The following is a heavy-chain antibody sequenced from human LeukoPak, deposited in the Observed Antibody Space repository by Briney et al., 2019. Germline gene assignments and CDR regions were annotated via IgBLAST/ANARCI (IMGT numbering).Heavy chain of an antibody. V-gene: IGHV1-2*02. CDR1: GYTFTSYD. Sequence: GASVKVSCKASGYTFTSYDINWVRQAPGQGLEWMGWINPNSGGTSYAQKFQGRVTMTRDTSISTAYMELSRLRSDDTAVYYCARVAGGYDLGYWGQGTLVTVSS. CDR2: INPNSGGT. J-gene: IGHJ4*02. D-gene: IGHD5-12*01. CDR3: ARVAGGYDLGY.